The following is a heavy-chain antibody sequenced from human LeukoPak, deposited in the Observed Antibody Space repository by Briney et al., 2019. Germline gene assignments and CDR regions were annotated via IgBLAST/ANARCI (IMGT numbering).Heavy chain of an antibody. Sequence: GGSLRLSCAASGFTVSSNYMSWVRQAPGKGLEWVSVIYSGGSTYYADSVKGRFTISRDNSKNTLYLQMNSLRAEDTAVYYCAKVFYGSGSYFGYWGQGTLVTVSS. CDR2: IYSGGST. V-gene: IGHV3-53*01. J-gene: IGHJ4*02. D-gene: IGHD3-10*01. CDR1: GFTVSSNY. CDR3: AKVFYGSGSYFGY.